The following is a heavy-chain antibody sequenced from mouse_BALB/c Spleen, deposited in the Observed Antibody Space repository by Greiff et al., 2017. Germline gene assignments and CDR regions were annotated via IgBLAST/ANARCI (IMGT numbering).Heavy chain of an antibody. CDR2: ISYSGST. V-gene: IGHV3-2*02. J-gene: IGHJ2*01. D-gene: IGHD2-14*01. CDR3: AREVRRVFDY. CDR1: GYSITSDYA. Sequence: VQLQQSGPGLVKPSQSLSLTCTVTGYSITSDYAWNWIRQFPGNKLEWMGYISYSGSTSYNPSLKSRISITRDTSKNQFSLQLNSVTTEDTATYYCAREVRRVFDYWGQGTTLTVSS.